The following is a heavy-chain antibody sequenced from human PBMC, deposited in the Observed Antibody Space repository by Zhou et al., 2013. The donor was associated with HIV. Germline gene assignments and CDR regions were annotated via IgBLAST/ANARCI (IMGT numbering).Heavy chain of an antibody. CDR1: GGTFSSFA. Sequence: QVQLVQSGAEVKKPGSSVKVSCKASGGTFSSFAFSWVRQAPGQGLEWMGGIIPVYGATNYVQKFQGRVTITTDESTSTVYMELSSLRSEDTAVYYCARDPGVVAATPFYYYGMDVWGQGTTVTVSS. V-gene: IGHV1-69*05. CDR3: ARDPGVVAATPFYYYGMDV. CDR2: IIPVYGAT. J-gene: IGHJ6*02. D-gene: IGHD2-15*01.